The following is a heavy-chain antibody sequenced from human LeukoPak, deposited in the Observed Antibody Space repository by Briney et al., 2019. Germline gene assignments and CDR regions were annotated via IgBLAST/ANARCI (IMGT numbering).Heavy chain of an antibody. D-gene: IGHD6-19*01. V-gene: IGHV3-9*03. CDR1: GFTFDDYA. J-gene: IGHJ4*02. CDR2: ISWNSGSI. CDR3: AKGTGYSSGCFDS. Sequence: GGSLRLSCAASGFTFDDYAMHWVRQAPGKGLEWVSGISWNSGSIDYADSVKGRFTISRDNAKNSLYLQMNSLRPEDMALYYCAKGTGYSSGCFDSWGQGTLVTVSS.